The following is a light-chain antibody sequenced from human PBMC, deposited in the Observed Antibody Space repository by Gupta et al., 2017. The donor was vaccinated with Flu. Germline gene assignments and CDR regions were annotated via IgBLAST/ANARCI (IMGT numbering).Light chain of an antibody. CDR2: SGS. CDR1: QDVVNNY. V-gene: IGKV3-20*01. CDR3: QQYGASPTT. Sequence: ERATLSCRASQDVVNNYLAWYQQKPGQAPRLLIYSGSNRATAIADRFSGSASGTDFTLTITRVEPEDFALYICQQYGASPTTFGRGTKVEI. J-gene: IGKJ4*02.